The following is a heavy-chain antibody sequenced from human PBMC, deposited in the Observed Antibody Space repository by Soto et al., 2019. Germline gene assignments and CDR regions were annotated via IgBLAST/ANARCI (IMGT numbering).Heavy chain of an antibody. Sequence: SGPTLVKPTQTLTLTCTFSGFSLSTSGVGVGWIRQPPGKALEWLALIYWDDDKRYSPSLKSRLTITKDTSKNQVVLTMTNMDPVDTATYYCAHSPPHVDTAMALFDYWGQGTLVTVSS. CDR3: AHSPPHVDTAMALFDY. V-gene: IGHV2-5*02. CDR2: IYWDDDK. CDR1: GFSLSTSGVG. J-gene: IGHJ4*02. D-gene: IGHD5-18*01.